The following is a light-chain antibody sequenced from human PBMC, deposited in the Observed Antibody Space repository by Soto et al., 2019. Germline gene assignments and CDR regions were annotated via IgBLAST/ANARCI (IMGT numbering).Light chain of an antibody. CDR3: QQYNSYST. CDR1: QSISSW. CDR2: DAS. V-gene: IGKV1-5*01. Sequence: IQLTQSPSSLSASVGDRVTITCRASQSISSWLAWYQQKPRKAPKLLIYDASRLQSGVPLRFSGSGSGTEFTLTITSLQPDDFATYFCQQYNSYSTFGQGTKVDIK. J-gene: IGKJ1*01.